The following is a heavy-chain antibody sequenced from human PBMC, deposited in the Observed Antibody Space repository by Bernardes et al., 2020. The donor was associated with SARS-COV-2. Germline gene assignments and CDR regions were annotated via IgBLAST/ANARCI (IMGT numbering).Heavy chain of an antibody. J-gene: IGHJ6*02. CDR1: GYTFTSYG. CDR2: ISAYNGNT. Sequence: ASVKVSCKASGYTFTSYGISWVRQAPGQGLEWMGWISAYNGNTNYAQKLQGRVTMTTDTSTSTAYMELRSLRSDDTAVYYCARDGLGYCSSTSCYETSYYYYYGMDVWGQGTTVTVSS. CDR3: ARDGLGYCSSTSCYETSYYYYYGMDV. D-gene: IGHD2-2*01. V-gene: IGHV1-18*01.